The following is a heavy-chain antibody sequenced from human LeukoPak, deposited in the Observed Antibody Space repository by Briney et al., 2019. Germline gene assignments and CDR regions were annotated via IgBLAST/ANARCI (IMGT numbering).Heavy chain of an antibody. V-gene: IGHV3-66*01. J-gene: IGHJ3*02. Sequence: GGSLRLSCAPSGFTVSSNYMSGVRQAPGKGREWVSVIYSGGSTYYADSVKGRFTISRDNSKNTLYLQMNSLRAEDTAVYYCARSAGVRGGVLDIWGQGTMVTVSS. D-gene: IGHD3-10*01. CDR3: ARSAGVRGGVLDI. CDR2: IYSGGST. CDR1: GFTVSSNY.